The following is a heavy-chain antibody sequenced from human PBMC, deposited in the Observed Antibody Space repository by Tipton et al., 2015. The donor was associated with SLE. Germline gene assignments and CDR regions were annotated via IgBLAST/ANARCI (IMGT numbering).Heavy chain of an antibody. CDR1: GFTFSTQW. D-gene: IGHD1-26*01. CDR2: IKEDGGVK. V-gene: IGHV3-7*01. Sequence: SLRLSCEGSGFTFSTQWMSWVRQVPGKGPEWVAHIKEDGGVKYVLDSVRGRFTISRDNAKNSVYLHMNSLRADDSAVYLCARDSGTYGRGWFDSWGQGTLVHVSS. J-gene: IGHJ5*01. CDR3: ARDSGTYGRGWFDS.